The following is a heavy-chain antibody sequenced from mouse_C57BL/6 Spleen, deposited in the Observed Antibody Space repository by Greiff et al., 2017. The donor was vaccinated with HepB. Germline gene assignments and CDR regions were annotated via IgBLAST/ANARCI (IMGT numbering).Heavy chain of an antibody. CDR2: TRNKVNGYTT. Sequence: EVKVVESGGGLVQPARSLSLPCAASGFSFTDYYTCCVCQPPGKALEWLGCTRNKVNGYTTEYSAHEKGQLTISRDNSQSILYLQMHALRAEDSAAYCCASITLRCDNEAKYSAMGYWGQGTSVTVSS. V-gene: IGHV7-3*01. CDR3: ASITLRCDNEAKYSAMGY. D-gene: IGHD1-3*01. CDR1: GFSFTDYY. J-gene: IGHJ4*01.